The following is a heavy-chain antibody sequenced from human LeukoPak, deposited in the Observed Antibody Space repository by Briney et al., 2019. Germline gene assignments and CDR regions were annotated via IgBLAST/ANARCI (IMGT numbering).Heavy chain of an antibody. CDR3: ARGNLYYDFWSGLYYFDY. CDR2: ISAYNGNT. CDR1: GYTFTSYG. Sequence: ASVKVSCKASGYTFTSYGISWVRQAPGQGLAWMGWISAYNGNTNYAQKLQGRVTMTTDTSTSTAYMELRSLRSDDTAVYYCARGNLYYDFWSGLYYFDYWGQGTLVTVSS. D-gene: IGHD3-3*01. J-gene: IGHJ4*02. V-gene: IGHV1-18*01.